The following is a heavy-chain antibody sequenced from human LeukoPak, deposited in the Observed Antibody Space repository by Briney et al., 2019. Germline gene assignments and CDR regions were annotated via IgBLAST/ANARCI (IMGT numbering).Heavy chain of an antibody. CDR1: GFTVSSNY. CDR2: IYSGGTT. CDR3: AKEMATMNAFDI. J-gene: IGHJ3*02. V-gene: IGHV3-66*01. Sequence: GGSLRLSCVASGFTVSSNYMSWVRQAPGQGLEWVSVIYSGGTTDYKDSVRDRFIISRDNSKNTLYLQMNSLRAEDTAVYYCAKEMATMNAFDIWGQGTMVTVSS. D-gene: IGHD5-24*01.